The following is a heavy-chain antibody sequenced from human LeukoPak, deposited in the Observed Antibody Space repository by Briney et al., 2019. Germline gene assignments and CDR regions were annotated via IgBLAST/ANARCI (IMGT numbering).Heavy chain of an antibody. CDR2: INPSDGST. V-gene: IGHV1-46*01. D-gene: IGHD2-2*01. J-gene: IGHJ4*02. Sequence: ASVKVSCKASGYTFTTYYMHWVRQAPGQGLEWMGIINPSDGSTTYPQKFQGRVTMTRDTSTSTVYVELSSLRSEDTAVYYCARRSHQLQSDYWGQGTLVTVSS. CDR1: GYTFTTYY. CDR3: ARRSHQLQSDY.